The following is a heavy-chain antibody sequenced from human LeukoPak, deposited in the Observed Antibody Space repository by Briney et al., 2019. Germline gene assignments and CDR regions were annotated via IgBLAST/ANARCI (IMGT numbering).Heavy chain of an antibody. Sequence: ASVKVSCKASGYTFTSYYMHWVRQAPGQGLEWMGLINPSGGSTSYAQKFQGRVTMTKDTSTSTVYMELSSLTSEDTAVYYCARDRDFWSGPIDFWGQGTLVTVSS. D-gene: IGHD3-3*01. J-gene: IGHJ4*02. CDR2: INPSGGST. CDR1: GYTFTSYY. CDR3: ARDRDFWSGPIDF. V-gene: IGHV1-46*01.